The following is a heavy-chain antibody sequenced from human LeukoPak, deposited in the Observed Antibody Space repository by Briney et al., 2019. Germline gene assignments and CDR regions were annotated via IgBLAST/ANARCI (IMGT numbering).Heavy chain of an antibody. CDR1: GGSISSSSYY. D-gene: IGHD3-3*01. J-gene: IGHJ6*03. Sequence: PSETLSLTCTVSGGSISSSSYYWGWIRQPPGKGLEWIGSIYHSGSTYYNPSLKSRVTISVDTSKNQFSLKLSSVTAADTAVYYCARVSDRRYYDFWSGYLPGIYYYYYMDVWGKGTTVTVSS. CDR3: ARVSDRRYYDFWSGYLPGIYYYYYMDV. V-gene: IGHV4-39*07. CDR2: IYHSGST.